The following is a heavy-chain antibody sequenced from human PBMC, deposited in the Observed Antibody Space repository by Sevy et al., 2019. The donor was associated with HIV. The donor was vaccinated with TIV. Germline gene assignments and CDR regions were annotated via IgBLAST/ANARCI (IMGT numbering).Heavy chain of an antibody. V-gene: IGHV3-30*02. D-gene: IGHD6-13*01. CDR2: IRYDGSDK. Sequence: GGSLRLSCAASGFILSKFGMHWVRQVPGKGLEWVTFIRYDGSDKYYAASVKGRLTISRDDSKNTLYLQMDSLRAEDTAIYYCAKDLAGPGRRYFDYWGQGTLVTVSS. J-gene: IGHJ4*02. CDR3: AKDLAGPGRRYFDY. CDR1: GFILSKFG.